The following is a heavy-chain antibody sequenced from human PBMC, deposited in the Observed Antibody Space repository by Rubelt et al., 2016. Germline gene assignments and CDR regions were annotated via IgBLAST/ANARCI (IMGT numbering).Heavy chain of an antibody. CDR2: INHSGST. CDR1: GGSFSGYY. J-gene: IGHJ5*02. V-gene: IGHV4-34*01. CDR3: ARAEILWFGEATSGFDP. Sequence: QVQLQQWGAGLLKPSETLSLTCAVYGGSFSGYYWSWIRQPPGKGLEWIGEINHSGSTNYNPFFNSGVNISVDTSKNQFSLKLSSVTAADTAVYYCARAEILWFGEATSGFDPWGQGTLVTVSS. D-gene: IGHD3-10*01.